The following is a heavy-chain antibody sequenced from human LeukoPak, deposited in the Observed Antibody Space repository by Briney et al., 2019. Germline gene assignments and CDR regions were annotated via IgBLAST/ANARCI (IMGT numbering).Heavy chain of an antibody. CDR1: DDSISSSTYY. CDR3: ARFNSGSYQHYFDC. Sequence: SDTLSLTCIISDDSISSSTYYWGWIRQPPGKGLEWIGRIYTSGSTYYNPSLKSRVTISVDTSKNQFSLKLSSVTAADTAMYYCARFNSGSYQHYFDCWGQGTLVTVSS. D-gene: IGHD1-26*01. CDR2: IYTSGST. V-gene: IGHV4-39*07. J-gene: IGHJ4*02.